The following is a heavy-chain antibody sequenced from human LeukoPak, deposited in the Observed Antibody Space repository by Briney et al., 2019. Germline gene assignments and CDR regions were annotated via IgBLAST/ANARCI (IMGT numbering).Heavy chain of an antibody. Sequence: GESLKISCKGSGYSFTTYWIGWVRQMPGKGLEWMGIIYPGDSDTRYSPSFQGQVTISAAKSISTAYLQWSSLKASDTAMYYCARRYCSGGCCYFDSGGQGTLVTVSA. CDR3: ARRYCSGGCCYFDS. V-gene: IGHV5-51*01. CDR1: GYSFTTYW. CDR2: IYPGDSDT. J-gene: IGHJ4*02. D-gene: IGHD2-15*01.